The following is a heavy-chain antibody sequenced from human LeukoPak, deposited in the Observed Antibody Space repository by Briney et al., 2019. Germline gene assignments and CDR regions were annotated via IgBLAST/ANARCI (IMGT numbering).Heavy chain of an antibody. CDR3: ARGAAKKAFDI. CDR2: IYYTGRA. J-gene: IGHJ3*02. CDR1: TDSMTSYY. Sequence: SETLSLTCSVSTDSMTSYYWSWIRQPPGKGLEWIGYIYYTGRANYNPSLKSRVSISVDTSKNQFSLKFSSVTAADTAVYYCARGAAKKAFDIWGQGTMVTVSS. V-gene: IGHV4-59*12. D-gene: IGHD2-15*01.